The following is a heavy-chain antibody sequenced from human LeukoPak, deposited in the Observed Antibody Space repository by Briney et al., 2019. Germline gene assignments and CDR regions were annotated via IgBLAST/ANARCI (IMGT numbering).Heavy chain of an antibody. CDR2: IDHSGST. D-gene: IGHD3-10*01. CDR3: ARVWYYGSGSYYNLYYYYYMDV. V-gene: IGHV4-34*01. Sequence: SETLSLTCAVYGGSLSGYYWSWIRQPPGKGLEWIGEIDHSGSTNYNPSLKSRVTISVDTSKNQFSLKLSSVTAADTAVYYCARVWYYGSGSYYNLYYYYYMDVWGKGTTVTVSS. J-gene: IGHJ6*03. CDR1: GGSLSGYY.